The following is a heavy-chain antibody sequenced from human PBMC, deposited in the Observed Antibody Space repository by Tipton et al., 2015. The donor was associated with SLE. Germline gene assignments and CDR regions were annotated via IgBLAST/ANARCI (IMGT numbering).Heavy chain of an antibody. CDR1: VGSFSGHH. J-gene: IGHJ6*03. CDR2: INQSGNT. D-gene: IGHD1-1*01. CDR3: ARGQLMGRAAPYIDV. Sequence: LSCAVYVGSFSGHHWTWIRQPPGKGLEWIGEINQSGNTDYKSSLKSRVTISVDTSKNQFSLKLTSVTAADTAVYYCARGQLMGRAAPYIDVWGRGTTVIVSS. V-gene: IGHV4-34*01.